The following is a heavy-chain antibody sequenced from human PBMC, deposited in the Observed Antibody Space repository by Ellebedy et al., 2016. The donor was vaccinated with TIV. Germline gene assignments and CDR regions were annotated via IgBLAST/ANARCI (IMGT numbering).Heavy chain of an antibody. CDR1: GFTFSSYG. Sequence: GESLKISXVASGFTFSSYGMSWVRQAPGEGLEWVSAICGSGPPTVYAATVQGRFTISRDNSKNTLSLEMKSLRAEDTAVYYCAKRDYGGKLGLNWGQGTLVTVSS. D-gene: IGHD4-23*01. V-gene: IGHV3-23*01. J-gene: IGHJ4*02. CDR2: ICGSGPPT. CDR3: AKRDYGGKLGLN.